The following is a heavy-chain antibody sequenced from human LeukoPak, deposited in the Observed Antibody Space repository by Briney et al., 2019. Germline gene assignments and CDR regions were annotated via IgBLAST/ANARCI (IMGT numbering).Heavy chain of an antibody. CDR1: GYTFTSYY. J-gene: IGHJ4*02. CDR2: INPSGGST. D-gene: IGHD3-22*01. CDR3: ARDYYDGSGYFYYFDY. Sequence: ASVKVSCKASGYTFTSYYMHWVRQAPGQGLEWMGIINPSGGSTSYAQKFQGRVTMTRDTSTSTVYMELSSLRSEDTAVYYCARDYYDGSGYFYYFDYWGQGTLVTVSS. V-gene: IGHV1-46*01.